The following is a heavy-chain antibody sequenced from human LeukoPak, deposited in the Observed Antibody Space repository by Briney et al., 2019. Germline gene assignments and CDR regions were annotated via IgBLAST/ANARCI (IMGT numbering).Heavy chain of an antibody. Sequence: GGSLRLSCAASGFTFSSYSMNWVRQAPGKGLEWVSSISSSSSYIYYADSVKGRFTISRDNAKNSLYLQTNSLRAEDTAVYYCARDLAPLQWLVRDGDYWGQGTLVTVSS. CDR3: ARDLAPLQWLVRDGDY. D-gene: IGHD6-19*01. J-gene: IGHJ4*02. CDR1: GFTFSSYS. CDR2: ISSSSSYI. V-gene: IGHV3-21*01.